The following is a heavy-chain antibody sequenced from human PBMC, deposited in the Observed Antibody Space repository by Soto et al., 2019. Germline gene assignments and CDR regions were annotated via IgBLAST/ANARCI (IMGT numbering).Heavy chain of an antibody. CDR1: GGSLSSYW. CDR2: IYYTGST. CDR3: ARGPGASATYHYFFDY. J-gene: IGHJ4*02. V-gene: IGHV4-59*01. Sequence: SETLSLTCTVSGGSLSSYWWSWIRQPPGKGLEWIGYIYYTGSTNYNPSLKSRVTISLDASKNQFSLKLNSATAADPAVYYCARGPGASATYHYFFDYWGPGTLVTVSS. D-gene: IGHD3-10*01.